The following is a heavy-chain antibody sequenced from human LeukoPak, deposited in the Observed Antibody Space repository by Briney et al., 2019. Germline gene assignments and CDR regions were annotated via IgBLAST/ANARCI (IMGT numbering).Heavy chain of an antibody. CDR2: ISSSSSYI. D-gene: IGHD3-10*01. Sequence: GGSLRLSCAASGFTFSSYSMNWVRQAPGKGLEWVSSISSSSSYIYYADSVKGRFTTSRDNAKNSLYLQMNSLRAEDTAVYYCARDGSKGRRAFDIWGQGTMVTVSS. V-gene: IGHV3-21*01. J-gene: IGHJ3*02. CDR3: ARDGSKGRRAFDI. CDR1: GFTFSSYS.